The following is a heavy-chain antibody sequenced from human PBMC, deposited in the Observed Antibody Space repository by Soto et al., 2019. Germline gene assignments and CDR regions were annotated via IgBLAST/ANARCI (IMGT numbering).Heavy chain of an antibody. CDR2: TNNDGSAT. V-gene: IGHV3-74*01. J-gene: IGHJ3*02. CDR3: AREMHTISLGAFDI. Sequence: GSLRLSCAASGFGFSNYWMHWVRQAPGKGLVWVSRTNNDGSATTYADSVRGRFTSFRDNAKNTLFLQMTSLGVEDTAVYYCAREMHTISLGAFDIWGEGTMVTVSS. D-gene: IGHD2-2*01. CDR1: GFGFSNYW.